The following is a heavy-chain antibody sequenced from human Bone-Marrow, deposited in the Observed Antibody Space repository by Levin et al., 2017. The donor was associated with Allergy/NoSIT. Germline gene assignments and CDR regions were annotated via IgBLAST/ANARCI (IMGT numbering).Heavy chain of an antibody. D-gene: IGHD2-15*01. V-gene: IGHV3-33*01. CDR1: GFTFSSYG. J-gene: IGHJ4*02. Sequence: GGSLRLSCAASGFTFSSYGMHWVRQAPGKGLEWVAVIWYDGSNKYYADSVKGRFTISRDNSKNTLYLQMNSLRAEDTAVYYCARGGVVVVAATLLRTWTVASSLFDYWGQGTLVTVSS. CDR2: IWYDGSNK. CDR3: ARGGVVVVAATLLRTWTVASSLFDY.